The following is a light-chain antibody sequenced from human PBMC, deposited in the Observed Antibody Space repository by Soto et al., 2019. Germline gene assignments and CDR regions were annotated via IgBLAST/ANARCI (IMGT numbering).Light chain of an antibody. CDR2: LGS. CDR1: ESLLHSNGYNY. Sequence: DIVMTQSPLSLPVTPGEPASISCRSSESLLHSNGYNYFNWYLQKPGQSPQLLIYLGSTRASGVPDRFSGSGSGTDFTLKITRVEAEDVGVYYCMQVLQTPFTFGGGTKVEIK. CDR3: MQVLQTPFT. J-gene: IGKJ4*01. V-gene: IGKV2-28*01.